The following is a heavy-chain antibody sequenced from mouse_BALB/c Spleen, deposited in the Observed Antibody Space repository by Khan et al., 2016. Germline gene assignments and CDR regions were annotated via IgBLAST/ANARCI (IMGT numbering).Heavy chain of an antibody. V-gene: IGHV3-6*02. D-gene: IGHD1-1*01. CDR2: ISYDGSN. CDR3: ARDGSSFDY. J-gene: IGHJ2*01. CDR1: GYSITSGYY. Sequence: EVQLQESGPGLVKPSQSLSLTCSVTGYSITSGYYWNWIRQFPGNKLEWMGYISYDGSNNYNPSLKNRISITRDTSKNQFFLKLNSVTTEDTATXDCARDGSSFDYWCQGTTLTVSS.